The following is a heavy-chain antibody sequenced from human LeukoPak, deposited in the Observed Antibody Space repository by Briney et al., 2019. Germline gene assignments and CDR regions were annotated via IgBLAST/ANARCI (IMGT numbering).Heavy chain of an antibody. CDR2: INPNSGGT. J-gene: IGHJ3*02. V-gene: IGHV1-2*02. D-gene: IGHD3-22*01. Sequence: ASVKVSCKASGYTFTGYYMHWVRQAPGQGLEWMGWINPNSGGTNYAQKFQGRVTMTRDTSISTAYMELSRLRPDDTAVYYCARGAFYYDNAFDIWGQGTMVTVSS. CDR3: ARGAFYYDNAFDI. CDR1: GYTFTGYY.